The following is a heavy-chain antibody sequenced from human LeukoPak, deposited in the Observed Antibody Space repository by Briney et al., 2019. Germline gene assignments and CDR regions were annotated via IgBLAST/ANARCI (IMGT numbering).Heavy chain of an antibody. V-gene: IGHV3-48*03. CDR1: GFTFSSYE. CDR2: ISSSGSTI. CDR3: ARGDDFSSSSHFHYFYY. Sequence: GGSLRLSCADPGFTFSSYEMNWVRQAPGKGLEWVSYISSSGSTIYYADSVKGRFTIPRDNAKNSLYLQMNSLRADHTAVYYFARGDDFSSSSHFHYFYYWGQGTLVTVSS. J-gene: IGHJ4*02. D-gene: IGHD3-3*01.